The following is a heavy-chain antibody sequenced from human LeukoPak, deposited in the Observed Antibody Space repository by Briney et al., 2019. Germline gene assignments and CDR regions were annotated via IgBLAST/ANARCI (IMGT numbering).Heavy chain of an antibody. CDR2: IHYSGST. CDR1: GGSISSSSYY. V-gene: IGHV4-39*07. J-gene: IGHJ4*02. Sequence: SETLSLTCIVSGGSISSSSYYWGWIRQPPGKGLEWIGSIHYSGSTYYNPSLKSRVTISVDTSKNQFSLKLSSVTAADTAVYYCATTTIRLGYWGQGTLVTVSS. D-gene: IGHD1-26*01. CDR3: ATTTIRLGY.